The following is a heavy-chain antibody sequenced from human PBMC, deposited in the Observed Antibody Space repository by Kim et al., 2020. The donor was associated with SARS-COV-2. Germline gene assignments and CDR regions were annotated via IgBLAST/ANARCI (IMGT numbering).Heavy chain of an antibody. CDR3: AKAKMNYYGSGSYPLA. V-gene: IGHV3-30*18. CDR1: GFTFSSYG. J-gene: IGHJ5*02. D-gene: IGHD3-10*01. Sequence: GGSLRLSCAASGFTFSSYGMHWVRQAPDKGLEWVAVISYDGSNKYYADSVKGRFTISRDNSKNTLYLQMNSLRAEDTAVYYCAKAKMNYYGSGSYPLAWGQGTLVTVSS. CDR2: ISYDGSNK.